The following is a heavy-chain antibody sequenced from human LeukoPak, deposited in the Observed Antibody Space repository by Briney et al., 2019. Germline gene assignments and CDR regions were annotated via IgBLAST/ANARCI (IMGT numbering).Heavy chain of an antibody. CDR3: ATGSQIGEPDY. CDR2: ISRGSGDI. J-gene: IGHJ4*02. D-gene: IGHD3-10*01. CDR1: GFSISDYY. V-gene: IGHV3-11*01. Sequence: TGGSLRLSCAASGFSISDYYMGWIRQGPGKGLEWLSYISRGSGDISYADSVKGRFTISRDNAKQSLSLQMNSLRAEDTAVYYCATGSQIGEPDYWGQGTLVTVSS.